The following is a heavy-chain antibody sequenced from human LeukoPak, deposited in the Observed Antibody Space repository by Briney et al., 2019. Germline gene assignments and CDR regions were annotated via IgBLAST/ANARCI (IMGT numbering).Heavy chain of an antibody. Sequence: SETLSLTCTVSGGSISSYYWSWIRQAPEKGLEWIGYIYYIGSTNYNPSLKSRVTISIDTSKNQFSLKLTSVTAADTAVYYCARRMLRVRGLWDSRPGAFDIWGQGTMVTVSS. J-gene: IGHJ3*02. CDR3: ARRMLRVRGLWDSRPGAFDI. CDR1: GGSISSYY. D-gene: IGHD3-10*01. V-gene: IGHV4-59*08. CDR2: IYYIGST.